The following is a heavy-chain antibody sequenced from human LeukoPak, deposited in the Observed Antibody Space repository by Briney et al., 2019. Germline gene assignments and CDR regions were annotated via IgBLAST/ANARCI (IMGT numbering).Heavy chain of an antibody. J-gene: IGHJ4*02. V-gene: IGHV3-11*01. D-gene: IGHD1-26*01. CDR2: ISSSGTTI. Sequence: GGSLRLSCAASGFTFSDYYMSWIRQAPGKGLEWVSYISSSGTTIYYADSVKGRFTISRDNAKNSLYLQMNSLRAEDTAVYFCARRRDSGSLQHFDYWGQGTLVTVSS. CDR1: GFTFSDYY. CDR3: ARRRDSGSLQHFDY.